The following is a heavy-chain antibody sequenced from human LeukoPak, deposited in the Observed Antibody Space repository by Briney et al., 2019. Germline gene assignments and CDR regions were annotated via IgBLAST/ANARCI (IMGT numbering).Heavy chain of an antibody. D-gene: IGHD5-18*01. V-gene: IGHV2-70*04. J-gene: IGHJ4*02. CDR3: ARINVDTAMVPYFDY. Sequence: SGPTLVNPTQTLTLTCTFSGLSLGTSGMRVSWIRQPPGKALEWLARIDWDDDKYCSTSLKTRLTISKATSKNQVVLTMTNMDPVDTATYYCARINVDTAMVPYFDYWGQGTLVTVSS. CDR1: GLSLGTSGMR. CDR2: IDWDDDK.